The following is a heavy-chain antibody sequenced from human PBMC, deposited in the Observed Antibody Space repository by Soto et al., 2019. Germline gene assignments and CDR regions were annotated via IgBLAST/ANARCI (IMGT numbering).Heavy chain of an antibody. Sequence: GGSLRLSCAASGFTFSGSGMHWVRQASGKGLEWVGRIRNKANNYATAYEESLKGRFTISRDDSKNTAYLQMSSLRIEDTAVYYCTRQQYSYGYYQFDYWGQGTPVTVSS. D-gene: IGHD5-18*01. J-gene: IGHJ4*02. V-gene: IGHV3-73*01. CDR3: TRQQYSYGYYQFDY. CDR2: IRNKANNYAT. CDR1: GFTFSGSG.